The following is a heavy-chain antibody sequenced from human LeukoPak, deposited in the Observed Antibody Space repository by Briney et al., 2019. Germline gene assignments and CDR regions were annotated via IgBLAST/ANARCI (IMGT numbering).Heavy chain of an antibody. V-gene: IGHV4-34*01. Sequence: SETLSLTCAVYGGSFSGYYWSWIRQPPGKGLEWIGEINHGGSTNYNPSLKSRVTISVDTSKNQFSLKLSSVTAADTAVYYCARDMGVTGADDYWGQGTLVTVSS. J-gene: IGHJ4*02. D-gene: IGHD6-13*01. CDR3: ARDMGVTGADDY. CDR2: INHGGST. CDR1: GGSFSGYY.